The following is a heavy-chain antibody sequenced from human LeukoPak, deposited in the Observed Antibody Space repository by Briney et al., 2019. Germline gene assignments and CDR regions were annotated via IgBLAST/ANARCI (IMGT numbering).Heavy chain of an antibody. D-gene: IGHD2-8*02. Sequence: ASVKVSCKASGYTFTGYYMHWVRQAPGQGLEWMGWINPNSGNTGYAQKFQGRVTITRNTSISTAYMELSSLRSEDTAVYYCARSAVVYAIGSPRDYYYYYMDVWGKGTTVTVSS. CDR2: INPNSGNT. CDR3: ARSAVVYAIGSPRDYYYYYMDV. V-gene: IGHV1-8*03. J-gene: IGHJ6*03. CDR1: GYTFTGYY.